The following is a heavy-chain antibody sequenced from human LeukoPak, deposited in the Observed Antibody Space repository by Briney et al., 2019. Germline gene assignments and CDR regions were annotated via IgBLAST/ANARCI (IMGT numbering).Heavy chain of an antibody. D-gene: IGHD6-19*01. CDR3: ARHVIAVAGSHAPGYGMDV. CDR2: IYPGDSDT. Sequence: GESLKISCKGSGYSFTSYWIGWVRQMPGKGLEWMGIIYPGDSDTTYSPSFQGQVTISADKSISTAYLQWSSLKASDTAMYYCARHVIAVAGSHAPGYGMDVWGQGTTVTVSS. V-gene: IGHV5-51*01. CDR1: GYSFTSYW. J-gene: IGHJ6*02.